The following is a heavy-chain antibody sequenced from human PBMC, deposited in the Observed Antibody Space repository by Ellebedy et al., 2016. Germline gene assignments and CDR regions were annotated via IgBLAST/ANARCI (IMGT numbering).Heavy chain of an antibody. Sequence: GESLKISXAASGFTVSNNYMIWVRQAPGKGLEWVSVIYSGGNTYYADSVKGRFTISRDNSKNILYLQMNSLRVGDTAVYYCARIDYWGQGTLVTVPS. V-gene: IGHV3-53*01. CDR1: GFTVSNNY. CDR3: ARIDY. J-gene: IGHJ4*02. CDR2: IYSGGNT.